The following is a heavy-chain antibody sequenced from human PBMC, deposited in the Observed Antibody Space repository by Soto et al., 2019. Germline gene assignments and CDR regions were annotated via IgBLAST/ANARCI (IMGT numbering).Heavy chain of an antibody. CDR1: GGSISSYY. J-gene: IGHJ3*02. Sequence: SETLSLTCTVSGGSISSYYWSWIRQPPGKGLEWIEYIYYSGSTNYNPSLKSRVTISVDTSKNQFSLKLSSVTAADTAVYYCDRGLISGYYLYGAFDIWGQGTMVTVSS. CDR3: DRGLISGYYLYGAFDI. D-gene: IGHD3-22*01. V-gene: IGHV4-59*01. CDR2: IYYSGST.